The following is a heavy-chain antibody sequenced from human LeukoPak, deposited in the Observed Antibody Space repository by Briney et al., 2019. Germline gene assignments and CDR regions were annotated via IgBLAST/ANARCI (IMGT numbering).Heavy chain of an antibody. D-gene: IGHD3-16*02. CDR1: GFTFNSFA. CDR3: AKSLGVGGYTRYKGFDQ. J-gene: IGHJ4*02. Sequence: GGSLRLSCAASGFTFNSFAMNWVRQATGKGLEWVSSISGSDCTSHYADLVKGRFTISRDNSKNTLYLQMNSLRAEDTAAYYCAKSLGVGGYTRYKGFDQWGQGTLVVVSS. V-gene: IGHV3-23*01. CDR2: ISGSDCTS.